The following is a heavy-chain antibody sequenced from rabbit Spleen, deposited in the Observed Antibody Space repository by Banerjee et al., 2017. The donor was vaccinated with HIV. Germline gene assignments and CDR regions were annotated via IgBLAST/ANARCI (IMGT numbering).Heavy chain of an antibody. Sequence: QEQLVESGGDLVKPEGSLTLTCTASGFSFSGYYYMCWVRQAPGKGLEWIACIGGSADNTYYASWATGRFTISKTSSTTVTLQMTSLTVADTATYFCVRGASSSGYYSLWGPGTLVTVS. CDR1: GFSFSGYYY. D-gene: IGHD1-1*01. J-gene: IGHJ4*01. V-gene: IGHV1S45*01. CDR3: VRGASSSGYYSL. CDR2: IGGSADNT.